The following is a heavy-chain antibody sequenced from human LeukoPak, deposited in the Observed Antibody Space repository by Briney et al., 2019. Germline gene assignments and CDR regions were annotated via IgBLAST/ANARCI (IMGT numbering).Heavy chain of an antibody. J-gene: IGHJ4*02. Sequence: GGSLRLSCAASGFTFSSYWMHWVRQAPGKGLVWVSRINSDGSSTSYADSVKGRFTISRDNAKNTLYLQMNSLRAEDTAVYYCARRDYYDSSGYYAEKSYYFDYWGQGTLVTVSS. CDR1: GFTFSSYW. D-gene: IGHD3-22*01. CDR2: INSDGSST. V-gene: IGHV3-74*01. CDR3: ARRDYYDSSGYYAEKSYYFDY.